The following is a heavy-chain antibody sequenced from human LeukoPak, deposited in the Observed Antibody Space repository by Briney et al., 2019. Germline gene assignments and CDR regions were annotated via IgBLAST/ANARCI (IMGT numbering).Heavy chain of an antibody. CDR1: GFTFSSYA. CDR2: ISGSGDNT. CDR3: VKASSSSPQYNWFDA. V-gene: IGHV3-23*01. D-gene: IGHD6-6*01. Sequence: PGGSLRLSCAASGFTFSSYAMSWVRQVPGKGLEWVSVISGSGDNTYYADSVKGRFTISRDNSKNTLYLQMNSLRAEDTALYYCVKASSSSPQYNWFDAWGQGTLVTVSS. J-gene: IGHJ5*02.